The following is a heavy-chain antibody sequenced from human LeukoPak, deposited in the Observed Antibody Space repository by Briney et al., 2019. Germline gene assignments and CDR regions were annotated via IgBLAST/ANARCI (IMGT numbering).Heavy chain of an antibody. J-gene: IGHJ4*02. V-gene: IGHV1-18*01. CDR1: GYTFTNYG. CDR2: ISAYNGNT. CDR3: ARSYYYYDSSGYFYLDY. Sequence: ASVTVSCKASGYTFTNYGISWVRQAPGQGLEWMGWISAYNGNTNYAQKLQGRVTMTTDTSTSTAYMELRSLRSDDTAVYYCARSYYYYDSSGYFYLDYWGQGTLVTVSS. D-gene: IGHD3-22*01.